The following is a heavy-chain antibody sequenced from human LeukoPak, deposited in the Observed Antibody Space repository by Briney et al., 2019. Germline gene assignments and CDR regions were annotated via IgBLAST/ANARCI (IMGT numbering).Heavy chain of an antibody. D-gene: IGHD5-18*01. CDR1: GGSISSHY. Sequence: SETLSLTCTVSGGSISSHYWSWIRQPPGKGLEWIGYIYYSGSTNYNPSLKSRVTISVDTSKNQFSLKLSSVTAADTAVYYCARDVQLPPYYYYMDVWGKGTMVTVSS. V-gene: IGHV4-59*11. CDR2: IYYSGST. CDR3: ARDVQLPPYYYYMDV. J-gene: IGHJ6*03.